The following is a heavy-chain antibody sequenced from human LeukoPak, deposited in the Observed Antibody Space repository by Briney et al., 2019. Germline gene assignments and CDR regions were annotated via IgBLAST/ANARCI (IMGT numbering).Heavy chain of an antibody. J-gene: IGHJ3*02. CDR2: INHSGST. V-gene: IGHV4-34*01. CDR3: ARPTIAAAGRLAFDI. D-gene: IGHD6-13*01. Sequence: SETLSLTCAVYGGSFSGYYWSWIRQPPGEGLQWIGEINHSGSTNYNPSLESRVTISVDTSKNQFSLNLNSVTAADTAMYYCARPTIAAAGRLAFDIRGQGTMVTASS. CDR1: GGSFSGYY.